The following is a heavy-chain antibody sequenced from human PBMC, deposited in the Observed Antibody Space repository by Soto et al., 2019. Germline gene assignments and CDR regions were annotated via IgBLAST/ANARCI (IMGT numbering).Heavy chain of an antibody. Sequence: ASVKVSCKASGYTFTSYGISWVRQAPGQGLEWMGWISAYNGNTNYAQKLQGRVTMTTDTSTSTAYMELRSLRSDDTAVYYCARIGARFLGWSMRDFDYWGQGTLVTVS. J-gene: IGHJ4*02. CDR1: GYTFTSYG. D-gene: IGHD3-3*01. V-gene: IGHV1-18*01. CDR2: ISAYNGNT. CDR3: ARIGARFLGWSMRDFDY.